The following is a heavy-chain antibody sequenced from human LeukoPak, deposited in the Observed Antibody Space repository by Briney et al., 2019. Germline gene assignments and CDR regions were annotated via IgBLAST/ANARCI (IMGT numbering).Heavy chain of an antibody. V-gene: IGHV1-8*03. Sequence: ASGKVSCKAAGYTVTSYDINWGRQATGQGGEGMGWMNPNSGNTGYAQKFQGRVTITRNPSISTAYMQLTSLRSEDTAVYYSARARDDAFDIWGQGTMVTVSS. CDR1: GYTVTSYD. CDR2: MNPNSGNT. CDR3: ARARDDAFDI. J-gene: IGHJ3*02.